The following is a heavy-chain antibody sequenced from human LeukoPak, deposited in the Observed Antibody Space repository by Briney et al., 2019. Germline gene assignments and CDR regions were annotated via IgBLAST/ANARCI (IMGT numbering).Heavy chain of an antibody. D-gene: IGHD1-1*01. V-gene: IGHV3-7*01. J-gene: IGHJ4*02. CDR3: AREANARFDY. CDR1: GFTFSSYW. CDR2: ISQDGREK. Sequence: GESLRLSCAASGFTFSSYWMSWLRQAPGKGLEWVATISQDGREKFYVDSAKGRFTASRDNAKTSLFLQMNSLRAEDTAVYYCAREANARFDYWGQGTLVTVSS.